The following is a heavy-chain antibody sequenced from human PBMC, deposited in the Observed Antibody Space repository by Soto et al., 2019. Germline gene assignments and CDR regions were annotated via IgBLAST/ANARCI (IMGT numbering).Heavy chain of an antibody. CDR2: IYPGDSET. Sequence: GESLKISCKGSEYSFTSYWIVWVRQMPGKGLEWMGLIYPGDSETRYSPSFQGQVAISADKPISTAYLQWSSLKASDTAMYYCARRKYGGNSGPHGFDVWGQGTMVTVSS. CDR1: EYSFTSYW. D-gene: IGHD2-21*02. V-gene: IGHV5-51*01. J-gene: IGHJ3*01. CDR3: ARRKYGGNSGPHGFDV.